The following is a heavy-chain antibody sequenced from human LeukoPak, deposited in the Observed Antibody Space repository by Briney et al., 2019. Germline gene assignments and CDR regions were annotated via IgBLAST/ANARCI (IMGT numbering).Heavy chain of an antibody. D-gene: IGHD6-13*01. CDR2: IYYSGST. Sequence: SETLSLTCTVSGGSISSYYWSWIRQPPGKGLEWIGYIYYSGSTNYNPSLKSRVTISVDTSKNQFSLKLSSVTAADTAVYYCARDADMGRYSSSWTDAFDIWGQGTMVTVSS. J-gene: IGHJ3*02. CDR3: ARDADMGRYSSSWTDAFDI. V-gene: IGHV4-59*01. CDR1: GGSISSYY.